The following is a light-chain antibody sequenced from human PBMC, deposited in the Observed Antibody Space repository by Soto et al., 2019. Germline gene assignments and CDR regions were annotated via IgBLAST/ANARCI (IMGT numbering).Light chain of an antibody. CDR2: GAS. J-gene: IGKJ2*01. CDR1: QSVSSN. CDR3: QQYNNWPPYT. Sequence: EMVMTQSPATLSVSPGERATLSCRASQSVSSNLAWYQQKRGQAPRLLIYGASTRATGIPARFSGSGSGTEFTLTISSLQSEDFAVYYCQQYNNWPPYTFSQGTKLEIK. V-gene: IGKV3-15*01.